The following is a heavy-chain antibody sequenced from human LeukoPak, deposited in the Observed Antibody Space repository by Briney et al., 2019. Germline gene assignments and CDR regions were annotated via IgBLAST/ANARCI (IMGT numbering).Heavy chain of an antibody. J-gene: IGHJ3*02. Sequence: PSQTLSLTCTVSGGSISSGDYYWSWIRQPPGKGLEWIGYIYYSGSTYYNPSLKSRVTISVDTSKNQFSLKLSSVTAADTAVYYCARGYPRYDFWSGYYTGAFDIWAKGQWSPSLQ. D-gene: IGHD3-3*01. CDR2: IYYSGST. CDR1: GGSISSGDYY. V-gene: IGHV4-30-4*01. CDR3: ARGYPRYDFWSGYYTGAFDI.